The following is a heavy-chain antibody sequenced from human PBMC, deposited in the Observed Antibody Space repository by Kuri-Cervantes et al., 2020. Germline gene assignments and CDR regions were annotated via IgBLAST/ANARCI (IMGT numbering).Heavy chain of an antibody. V-gene: IGHV7-4-1*04. CDR1: GYTFTSYA. J-gene: IGHJ4*02. CDR2: INTNTGNP. Sequence: ASVKVSCKASGYTFTSYAMNWVRQAPGQGLEWMGWINTNTGNPTYAQGFTGRFVFSLDTSVSMAYLQISSLKAEDTAVYYCARDSPSMVRGVIIPHFDYWGQGTLVTVSS. D-gene: IGHD3-10*01. CDR3: ARDSPSMVRGVIIPHFDY.